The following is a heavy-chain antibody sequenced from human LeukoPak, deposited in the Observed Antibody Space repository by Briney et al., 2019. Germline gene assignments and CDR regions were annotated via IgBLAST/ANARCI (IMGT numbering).Heavy chain of an antibody. D-gene: IGHD5-12*01. V-gene: IGHV3-33*01. Sequence: GGSLRLSCAASGFTFSSYGMHWVRQAPGKGLEWVAVIWYDESNKYYADSVKGRFTISRDNSKNTLYLQMNSLRAEDTAVYYCARDRDYDYLDYWGQGTLVTVSS. J-gene: IGHJ4*02. CDR3: ARDRDYDYLDY. CDR1: GFTFSSYG. CDR2: IWYDESNK.